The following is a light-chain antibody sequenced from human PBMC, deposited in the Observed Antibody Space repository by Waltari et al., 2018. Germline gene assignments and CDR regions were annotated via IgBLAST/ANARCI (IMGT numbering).Light chain of an antibody. CDR2: DNN. V-gene: IGLV1-51*01. CDR3: GTWDSSLSAVV. CDR1: SSNIGKNY. Sequence: QSVLTQPPSVSAAPGQRVTITCSGSSSNIGKNYVSWHQQLPGTAPKLLIYDNNKRPSGIPDRFSGSKSGTSATLGITGLQTGDEADYYCGTWDSSLSAVVFGGGIKLTVL. J-gene: IGLJ2*01.